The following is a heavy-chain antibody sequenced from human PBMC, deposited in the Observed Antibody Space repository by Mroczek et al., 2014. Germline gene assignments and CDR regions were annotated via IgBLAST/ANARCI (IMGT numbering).Heavy chain of an antibody. D-gene: IGHD3-22*01. CDR2: IYYSGST. J-gene: IGHJ4*02. CDR1: GGSISSGGYY. CDR3: ARDRDYDSSGYYYVDY. Sequence: QVQLVQSGPGLVKPSQTLSLTCTVSGGSISSGGYYWSWIRQHPGKGLEWIGYIYYSGSTYYNPSLKSRVTISVDTSKNQFSLKLSSVTAADTAVYYCARDRDYDSSGYYYVDYWGQGTLVTVSS. V-gene: IGHV4-31*03.